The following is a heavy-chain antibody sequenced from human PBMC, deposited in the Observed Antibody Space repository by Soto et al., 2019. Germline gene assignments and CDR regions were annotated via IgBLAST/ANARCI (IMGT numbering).Heavy chain of an antibody. CDR1: GFTFSSYA. V-gene: IGHV3-23*01. J-gene: IGHJ6*02. CDR2: ISGSGGST. CDR3: ANFRRYYDSSGSYYYYGMDV. D-gene: IGHD3-22*01. Sequence: GGSLRLSCAASGFTFSSYAMSWVRQAPGKGLEWVSAISGSGGSTYYADSVKGRFTISRDNSKNTLYLQMNSLRAEDTAVYYCANFRRYYDSSGSYYYYGMDVWGQGTTVTVSS.